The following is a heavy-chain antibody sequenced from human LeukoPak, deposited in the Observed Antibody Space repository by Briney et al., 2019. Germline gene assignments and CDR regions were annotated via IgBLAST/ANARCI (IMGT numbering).Heavy chain of an antibody. Sequence: PSETLSLTCTVSGGSISSSSYYWGWIRQPPGKGLEWIGSIYHSGSTYYNPSLKSRVTISVDTSKNQFSLKLSSVTAADTAVYYCARHGAHCGGDCYSGGRFDPWGQGTLVTVSS. CDR2: IYHSGST. V-gene: IGHV4-39*01. J-gene: IGHJ5*02. CDR3: ARHGAHCGGDCYSGGRFDP. CDR1: GGSISSSSYY. D-gene: IGHD2-21*01.